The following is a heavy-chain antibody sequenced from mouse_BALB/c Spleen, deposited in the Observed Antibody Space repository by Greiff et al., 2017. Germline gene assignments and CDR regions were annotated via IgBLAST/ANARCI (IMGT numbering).Heavy chain of an antibody. J-gene: IGHJ1*01. Sequence: EVQVVESGGGLVKPGGSLKLSCAASGFTFSSYAMSWVRQTPEKRLEWVASISSGGSTYYPDSVKGRFTISRDNARNSLYLQMSSLRSEDTAMYYCARGSLLRLGYFDVWGAGTTVTVSS. V-gene: IGHV5-6-5*01. D-gene: IGHD1-2*01. CDR3: ARGSLLRLGYFDV. CDR1: GFTFSSYA. CDR2: ISSGGST.